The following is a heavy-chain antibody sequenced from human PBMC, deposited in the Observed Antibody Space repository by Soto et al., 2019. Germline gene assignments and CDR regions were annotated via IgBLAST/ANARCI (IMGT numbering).Heavy chain of an antibody. J-gene: IGHJ4*02. CDR2: ISSSSSYI. D-gene: IGHD4-4*01. CDR1: GFTFSRYS. V-gene: IGHV3-21*01. Sequence: EVQLVESGGGLVKPGGSLRLSCAASGFTFSRYSMNWVRQAPGKGLEWVSSISSSSSYIYYADSVKGRFTISRDNAKNSLYLQMNSLRAEDTAVYYCARYRTGNYFDYWGQGTLVTVSS. CDR3: ARYRTGNYFDY.